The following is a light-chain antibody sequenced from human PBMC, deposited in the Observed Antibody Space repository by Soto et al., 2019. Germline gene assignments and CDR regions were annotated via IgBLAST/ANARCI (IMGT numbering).Light chain of an antibody. CDR1: SSDVGGYNF. CDR3: CSYVASYTSYV. J-gene: IGLJ1*01. Sequence: QSALTQPRSVSGSPGQSVTISCTGTSSDVGGYNFVSWYQQHPGKAPKFMIYDVTKRPSGVPDRFSGSKSGNTASLTISGLQAEDEADYYCCSYVASYTSYVFGTGTKVTVL. CDR2: DVT. V-gene: IGLV2-11*01.